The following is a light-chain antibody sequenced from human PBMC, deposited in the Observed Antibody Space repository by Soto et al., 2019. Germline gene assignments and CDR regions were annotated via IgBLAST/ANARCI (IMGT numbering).Light chain of an antibody. V-gene: IGKV1-27*01. J-gene: IGKJ1*01. CDR2: AAS. Sequence: DIQMTQSPSSLSASVGDRVTITCRASQGISNYLVWYQQKPGKVPKVLIYAASTLHSGVPSRFSGSGSGTDFTLTSSCLQPEDVATYYCQKSNSAWTFGQGTKVEIK. CDR3: QKSNSAWT. CDR1: QGISNY.